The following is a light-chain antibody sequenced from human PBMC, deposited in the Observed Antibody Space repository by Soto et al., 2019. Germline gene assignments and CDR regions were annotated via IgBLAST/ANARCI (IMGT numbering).Light chain of an antibody. CDR1: QSVSSN. CDR3: QQYNNWPRT. Sequence: EIVMTQSPATLSVSPGERATLSCRASQSVSSNLAWYQQKPGQAPRLLIYAASTRATGFPARFSGSGSGTEFTLTISSLQSEDLAVYYCQQYNNWPRTFGQGTKVEIK. CDR2: AAS. J-gene: IGKJ1*01. V-gene: IGKV3-15*01.